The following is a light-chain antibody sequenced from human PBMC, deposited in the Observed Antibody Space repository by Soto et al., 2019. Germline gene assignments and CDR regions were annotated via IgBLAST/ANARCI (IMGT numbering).Light chain of an antibody. J-gene: IGKJ5*01. Sequence: EIVVTQSPATLSVSPGERATLSCSVSESVGRHLAWYHQKPGQDTKLLIFDASTRATGVPDRVSGSGSGTEVTLTVSSLQSEDIAVYFCQQYNNWPPNFGQGTRLEIK. CDR2: DAS. CDR3: QQYNNWPPN. CDR1: ESVGRH. V-gene: IGKV3-15*01.